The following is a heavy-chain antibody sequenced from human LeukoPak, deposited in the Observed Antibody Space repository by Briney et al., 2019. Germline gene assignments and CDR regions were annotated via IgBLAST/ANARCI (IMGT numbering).Heavy chain of an antibody. CDR2: ISWNSGSI. Sequence: GGSLRLSCAASGFSFDDYAMHWVRQAPGKGLEWVSGISWNSGSIGYAESVKGRFTISRDNSKNTLYLQMNSLRAEDTAVYYCAKDHYYDSSGYFDYWGQGTLVTVSS. D-gene: IGHD3-22*01. J-gene: IGHJ4*02. CDR1: GFSFDDYA. CDR3: AKDHYYDSSGYFDY. V-gene: IGHV3-9*01.